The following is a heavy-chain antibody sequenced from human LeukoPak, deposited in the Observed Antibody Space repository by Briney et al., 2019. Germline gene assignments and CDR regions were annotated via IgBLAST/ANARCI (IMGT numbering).Heavy chain of an antibody. D-gene: IGHD3-3*01. J-gene: IGHJ4*02. CDR3: ARMDFWSGYGFDY. V-gene: IGHV4-59*08. Sequence: PSETLSLTCTVSGGSISSYYWSWIRQHPGKGLEWIGYIYYSGSTNYNPSLKSRVTISVDTSKDQFSLKLSSVTAADTAVYYCARMDFWSGYGFDYWGQGTLVTVSS. CDR1: GGSISSYY. CDR2: IYYSGST.